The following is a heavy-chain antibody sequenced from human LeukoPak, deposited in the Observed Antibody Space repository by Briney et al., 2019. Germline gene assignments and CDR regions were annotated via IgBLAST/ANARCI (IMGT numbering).Heavy chain of an antibody. CDR2: IKNDGSIK. D-gene: IGHD5-18*01. J-gene: IGHJ5*01. CDR3: VRADGRSYGLFDS. Sequence: GGSLRLSCAASGFTFSTYWMHWVRQAPGKGLEWGSRIKNDGSIKSSAYDVKGHFTITRANAKNTLYLQRDSLRPEDTAVYHWVRADGRSYGLFDSWGRGTLVIVSS. V-gene: IGHV3-74*01. CDR1: GFTFSTYW.